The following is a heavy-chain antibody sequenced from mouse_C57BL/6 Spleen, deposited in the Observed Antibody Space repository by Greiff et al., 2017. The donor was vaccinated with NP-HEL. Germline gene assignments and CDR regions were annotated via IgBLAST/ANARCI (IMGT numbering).Heavy chain of an antibody. J-gene: IGHJ1*03. Sequence: VHVKQSGPELVKPGASVKMSCKASGYTFTDYNMHWVKQSHGKSLEWIGYINPNNGGTSYNQKFKGKATLTVNKSSSTAYMELRSLTSEDSAVYYCARSAVVATGYWYFDVWGTGTTVTVSS. CDR3: ARSAVVATGYWYFDV. CDR2: INPNNGGT. D-gene: IGHD1-1*01. CDR1: GYTFTDYN. V-gene: IGHV1-22*01.